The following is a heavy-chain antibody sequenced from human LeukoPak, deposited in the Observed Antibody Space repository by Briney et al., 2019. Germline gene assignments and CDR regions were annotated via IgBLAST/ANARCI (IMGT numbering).Heavy chain of an antibody. Sequence: GGSLRLSCAVSGFTFTNYWMSWVRQAPGKGLKWPANIRQDGSEKYYVDSVKGRFTISRVNARNSLFLQMNSLRAEDTAVYYCVSQGPFWGQGTLVTVSS. CDR3: VSQGPF. J-gene: IGHJ4*02. V-gene: IGHV3-7*01. CDR1: GFTFTNYW. CDR2: IRQDGSEK.